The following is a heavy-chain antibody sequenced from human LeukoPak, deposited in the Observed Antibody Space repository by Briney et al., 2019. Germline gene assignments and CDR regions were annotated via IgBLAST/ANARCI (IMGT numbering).Heavy chain of an antibody. CDR3: ARVPMVRGVSDYYYYYYMDV. CDR2: ISYDGSNK. CDR1: GFTFSSYG. J-gene: IGHJ6*03. D-gene: IGHD3-10*01. V-gene: IGHV3-30*03. Sequence: GRSLRLSCAASGFTFSSYGMHWVRQAPGKGLEWVAVISYDGSNKYYADSVKGRFTISRDNAKNSLYLQMNSLRAEDTAVYYCARVPMVRGVSDYYYYYYMDVWGKGTTVTVSS.